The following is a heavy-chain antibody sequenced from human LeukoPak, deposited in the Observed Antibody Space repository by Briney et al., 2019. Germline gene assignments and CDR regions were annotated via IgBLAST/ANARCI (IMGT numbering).Heavy chain of an antibody. CDR1: GYTFTDYY. V-gene: IGHV1-2*02. CDR2: INPNSGGT. D-gene: IGHD2-2*01. CDR3: ARDRFQLPGILYAFDL. Sequence: GASVKVSCKASGYTFTDYYMHWVRQAPGQGLEWMGWINPNSGGTNYAQKFQGRVTMTRDTSITTAYMELSRLRSDDTAVYYCARDRFQLPGILYAFDLWGQGTMVTVSS. J-gene: IGHJ3*01.